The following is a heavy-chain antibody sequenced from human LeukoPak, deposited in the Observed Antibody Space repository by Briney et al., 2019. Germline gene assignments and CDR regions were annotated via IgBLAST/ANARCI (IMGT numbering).Heavy chain of an antibody. CDR1: GFTFDDYG. J-gene: IGHJ3*02. Sequence: GGSLRLSCAASGFTFDDYGMSWVRQAPGKGLEWVSGINWNGGSTGYADSVKGRFTISRDNAKNSLYLQMNSLRAEGTAVYYCARDHASPKDAFDIWGQGTMVTVSS. CDR2: INWNGGST. D-gene: IGHD6-6*01. CDR3: ARDHASPKDAFDI. V-gene: IGHV3-20*04.